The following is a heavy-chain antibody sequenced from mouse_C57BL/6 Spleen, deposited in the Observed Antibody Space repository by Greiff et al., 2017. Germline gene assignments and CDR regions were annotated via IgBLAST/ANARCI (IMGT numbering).Heavy chain of an antibody. J-gene: IGHJ4*01. CDR2: ISYDGSN. Sequence: EVKLEESGPGLVKPSQSLSLTCSVTGYSITSGYYWNWIRQFPGNKLEWMGYISYDGSNNYNPSLKNLISITRDTSKNQFFLKLNSVTTEDTATYYCAREDYGSSYAMDYWGQGTSVTVSS. CDR1: GYSITSGYY. D-gene: IGHD1-1*01. CDR3: AREDYGSSYAMDY. V-gene: IGHV3-6*01.